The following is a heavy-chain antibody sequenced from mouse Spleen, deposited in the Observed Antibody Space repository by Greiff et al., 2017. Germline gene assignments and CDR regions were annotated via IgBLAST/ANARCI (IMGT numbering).Heavy chain of an antibody. J-gene: IGHJ3*01. D-gene: IGHD1-1*01. CDR1: GFSLTSYG. Sequence: VQRVESGPGLVAPSQSLSITCTVSGFSLTSYGVHWVRQPPGKGLEWLGVIWAGGSTNYNSALMSRLSISKDNSKSQVFLKMNSLQTDDTAMYYCARDYGSPAWFAYWGQGTLVTVSA. CDR2: IWAGGST. CDR3: ARDYGSPAWFAY. V-gene: IGHV2-9*02.